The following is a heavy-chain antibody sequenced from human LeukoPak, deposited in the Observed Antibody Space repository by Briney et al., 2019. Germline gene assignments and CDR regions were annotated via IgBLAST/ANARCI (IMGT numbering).Heavy chain of an antibody. CDR3: ARPQRFYSSSLHYFDY. Sequence: ASVKVSCKAPGYTFTSYYMHWVRQAPGQGLEWMGIINPSGGSTSYAQKFQGRVTMTRDTSTSTVYMELSSLRSEDTAVYYCARPQRFYSSSLHYFDYWGQGTLVTVSS. J-gene: IGHJ4*02. D-gene: IGHD6-13*01. CDR1: GYTFTSYY. V-gene: IGHV1-46*01. CDR2: INPSGGST.